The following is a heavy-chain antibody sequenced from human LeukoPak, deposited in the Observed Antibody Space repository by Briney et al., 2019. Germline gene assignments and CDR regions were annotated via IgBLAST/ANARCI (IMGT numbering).Heavy chain of an antibody. CDR2: INHSGST. Sequence: PSETLSLTCAVYGGSFSGYYWSWIRQPPGKGLEWIGEINHSGSTNYNPSLKSRVTISVDTSKNQFSLKLSSVTAADTAVYYCARGGRSSGYYYDYWGQGTLVTVSS. CDR3: ARGGRSSGYYYDY. V-gene: IGHV4-34*01. D-gene: IGHD3-22*01. CDR1: GGSFSGYY. J-gene: IGHJ4*02.